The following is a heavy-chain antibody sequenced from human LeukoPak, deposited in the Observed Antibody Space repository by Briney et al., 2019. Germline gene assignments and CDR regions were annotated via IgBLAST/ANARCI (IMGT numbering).Heavy chain of an antibody. CDR2: TGGSGESS. CDR1: GFTFSTYA. CDR3: ARDEGYYFDY. J-gene: IGHJ4*02. Sequence: PGGSLRLSCAASGFTFSTYALHWVRQAPGKGLEWVSATGGSGESSYYADSVRGRFTISRDNSKNTLYLQMNSLRAEDTAVYYCARDEGYYFDYWGQGTLVTVSS. V-gene: IGHV3-23*01.